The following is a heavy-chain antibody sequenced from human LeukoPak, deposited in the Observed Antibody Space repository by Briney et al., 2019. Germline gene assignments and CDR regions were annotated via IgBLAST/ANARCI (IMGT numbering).Heavy chain of an antibody. CDR1: GHPFSSYA. J-gene: IGHJ4*02. CDR3: ARDGGYSGLLRTGKIQLGFDY. CDR2: ISYNGSNK. D-gene: IGHD5-12*01. Sequence: GRSLRLSCAASGHPFSSYAMHWVRQAPGKGLEWVAVISYNGSNKYYADSVKGRFPISRDNSKNTLDLQMNSLRAEDTAVYYCARDGGYSGLLRTGKIQLGFDYWGQGTLVTVSS. V-gene: IGHV3-30-3*01.